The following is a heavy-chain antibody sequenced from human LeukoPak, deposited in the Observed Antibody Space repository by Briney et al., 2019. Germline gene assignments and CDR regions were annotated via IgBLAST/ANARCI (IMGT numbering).Heavy chain of an antibody. V-gene: IGHV4-34*01. Sequence: PSETLSLTCAVYGGSFSGDYWSWIRQPPGKGLEWIGEINHSGSTNYNPSLKSRVTISVDASKDQFSLKLSSVTAADTAVYYCARGCRHSASSGWYWMTRRFDPWGQGTLVTVSS. CDR1: GGSFSGDY. CDR2: INHSGST. CDR3: ARGCRHSASSGWYWMTRRFDP. J-gene: IGHJ5*02. D-gene: IGHD6-19*01.